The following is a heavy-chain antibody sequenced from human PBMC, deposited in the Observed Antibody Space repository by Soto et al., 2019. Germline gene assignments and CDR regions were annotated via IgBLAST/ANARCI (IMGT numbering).Heavy chain of an antibody. CDR1: GFTLRSQS. CDR3: ARDGAVAGTFDY. V-gene: IGHV3-48*01. J-gene: IGHJ4*02. Sequence: GGSLGLSCAASGFTLRSQSMNWVRPAPGKGLEWVSYISSSSSTIYYADSVKGRFTISRDNAKNSLYLQMYSLRAEDTAVYYCARDGAVAGTFDYWGQGTLVTVSS. CDR2: ISSSSSTI. D-gene: IGHD6-19*01.